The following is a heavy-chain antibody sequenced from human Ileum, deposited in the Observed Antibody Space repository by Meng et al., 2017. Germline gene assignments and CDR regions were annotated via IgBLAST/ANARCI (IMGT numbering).Heavy chain of an antibody. Sequence: EEQLLESGGGLVQPGGSLRLSCAASGFTFTKYAMNWVRQAPGKGLEWVSAVSAGGAGAYYADSVKGRFSISRDKSKNTLYLQMNSLRAEDTAVYHCAGHRNDWNYFDYWGRGTLVTVSS. CDR3: AGHRNDWNYFDY. D-gene: IGHD1-14*01. V-gene: IGHV3-23*01. CDR2: VSAGGAGA. CDR1: GFTFTKYA. J-gene: IGHJ4*02.